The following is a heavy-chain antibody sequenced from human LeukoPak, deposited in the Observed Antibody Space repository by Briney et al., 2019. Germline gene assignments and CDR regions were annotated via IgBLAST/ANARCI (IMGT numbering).Heavy chain of an antibody. CDR2: ISSSSSYI. CDR1: GFTFSSYS. J-gene: IGHJ4*02. D-gene: IGHD4-17*01. Sequence: GGSLRLSCAASGFTFSSYSMNWVRQAPGKGLEWVSSISSSSSYIYYADSVKGRFTISRGNAKNSLHLQMNSLRAEDTAVYYCARDLHGDYPDYWGQGTLVTVSS. CDR3: ARDLHGDYPDY. V-gene: IGHV3-21*01.